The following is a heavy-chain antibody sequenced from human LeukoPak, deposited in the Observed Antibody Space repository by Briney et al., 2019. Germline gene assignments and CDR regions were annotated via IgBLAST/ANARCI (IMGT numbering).Heavy chain of an antibody. V-gene: IGHV3-23*01. J-gene: IGHJ4*02. Sequence: PGGSLRLSCAASGVPFTNYAMTWVRQAPGKGLEWVSGISISGGSTDYADSVKGRFTISRDNSKNTLYLQMNSLRAEDTAVYYCAKVPAGNKVEYWGQGTLVTVSS. CDR3: AKVPAGNKVEY. CDR2: ISISGGST. D-gene: IGHD6-19*01. CDR1: GVPFTNYA.